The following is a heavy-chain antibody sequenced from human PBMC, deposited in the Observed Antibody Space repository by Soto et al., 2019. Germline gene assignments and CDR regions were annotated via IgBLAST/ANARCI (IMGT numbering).Heavy chain of an antibody. V-gene: IGHV3-23*01. Sequence: PGGSLRLSCAASGFTFSGSAMHWVRQASGKGLEWVSGISGGGDSTFYADSVKGRFTISRDNSKNTLYMQMNSLRAEDTAIYYCAKDPHDDSGYYRFDYWGQGTLVTVSS. D-gene: IGHD3-22*01. CDR1: GFTFSGSA. CDR2: ISGGGDST. J-gene: IGHJ4*02. CDR3: AKDPHDDSGYYRFDY.